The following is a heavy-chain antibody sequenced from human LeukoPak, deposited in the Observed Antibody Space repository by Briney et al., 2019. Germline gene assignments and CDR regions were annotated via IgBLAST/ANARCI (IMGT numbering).Heavy chain of an antibody. V-gene: IGHV1-3*01. CDR1: GYTFTSYA. Sequence: ASVKVSCKASGYTFTSYAMHWVRQAPGQRLEWMGGINAGNGNTKYAQEFQGRVTITRDTSTSTAYMELSSLRSEDRAVYYCARVVTYRSGPLTDLLPYYFDYWGQGTLVTVSS. D-gene: IGHD6-25*01. J-gene: IGHJ4*02. CDR2: INAGNGNT. CDR3: ARVVTYRSGPLTDLLPYYFDY.